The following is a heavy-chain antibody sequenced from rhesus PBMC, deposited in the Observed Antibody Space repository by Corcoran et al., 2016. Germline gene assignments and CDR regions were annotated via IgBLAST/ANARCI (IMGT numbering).Heavy chain of an antibody. J-gene: IGHJ4*01. CDR2: INGHSGST. CDR1: GAPISTYW. CDR3: ARGVDSWNKFDY. Sequence: QVQLQEPGPGLVKPSETLSLSCAVSGAPISTYWWSWIRQSPGKGREWMGEINGHSGSTYYNPSLKSRVTISKDASKNQYSLKLSSVTAADTALYYCARGVDSWNKFDYWGQGALVTVSS. V-gene: IGHV4-80*01. D-gene: IGHD1-20*01.